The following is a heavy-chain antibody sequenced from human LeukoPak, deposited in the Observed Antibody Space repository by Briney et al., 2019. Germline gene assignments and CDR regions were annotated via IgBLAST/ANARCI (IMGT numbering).Heavy chain of an antibody. CDR1: GGSFSGYY. Sequence: SETLSLTCAVYGGSFSGYYWSWIRQPPGKGLEWIGEINHSGSTNYNPSLKSRVTISVDTSKNQFSLKLSSVTAADTAVCYCAGDSGYFLFDYWGQGTLVTVSS. D-gene: IGHD3-22*01. CDR3: AGDSGYFLFDY. J-gene: IGHJ4*02. CDR2: INHSGST. V-gene: IGHV4-34*01.